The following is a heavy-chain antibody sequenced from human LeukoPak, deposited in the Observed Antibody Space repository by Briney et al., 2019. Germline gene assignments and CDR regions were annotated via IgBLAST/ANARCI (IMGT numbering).Heavy chain of an antibody. CDR1: GGTLSSYA. CDR2: IIPIFGTA. V-gene: IGHV1-69*05. J-gene: IGHJ1*01. D-gene: IGHD3-22*01. Sequence: SVKVSCKASGGTLSSYAISWVRQAPGQGLEWMGGIIPIFGTANYAQKFQGRVTITTDESTSTAYMELSSLRSEDTAVYYCARGGDSSGYYYVPEYFQHWGQGTLVTVSS. CDR3: ARGGDSSGYYYVPEYFQH.